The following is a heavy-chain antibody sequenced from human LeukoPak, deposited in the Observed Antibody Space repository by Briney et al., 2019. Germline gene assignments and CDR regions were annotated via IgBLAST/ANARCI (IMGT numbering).Heavy chain of an antibody. Sequence: GGSLRLSRAASGFTFSSYGMHWVRQAPGKGLEWVAFIRYDGSNKYYADSVKGRFTISRDSSKNTLYLQMNNLRAEDTAVYYCAKDKEGATYGYYFDYWGQGTLVTVSS. D-gene: IGHD1-26*01. V-gene: IGHV3-30*02. CDR2: IRYDGSNK. J-gene: IGHJ4*02. CDR1: GFTFSSYG. CDR3: AKDKEGATYGYYFDY.